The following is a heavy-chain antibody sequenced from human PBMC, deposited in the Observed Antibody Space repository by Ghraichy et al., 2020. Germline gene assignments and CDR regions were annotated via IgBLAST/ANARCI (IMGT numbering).Heavy chain of an antibody. CDR3: VKDSESNNGVFDAFDI. D-gene: IGHD1/OR15-1a*01. CDR2: IHGGSAGK. J-gene: IGHJ3*02. CDR1: GFTFRNYA. Sequence: GGSLRLSCTATGFTFRNYAMSWVRQAPGKGPEWVSSIHGGSAGKFYTDSVKGRFIVSRDDSKNTLYLQMSSLRVDDTAIYSCVKDSESNNGVFDAFDIWGRGTMVTVSA. V-gene: IGHV3-23*01.